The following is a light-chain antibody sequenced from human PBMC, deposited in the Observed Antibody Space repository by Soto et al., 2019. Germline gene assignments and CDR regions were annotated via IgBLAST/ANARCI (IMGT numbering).Light chain of an antibody. CDR2: KVS. CDR3: MQATYWPWT. V-gene: IGKV2-30*02. Sequence: DVVLTQSPLSLPVTLGQPASISCRSSQSLVHSDGNTYLSWFQQRPGQSPRRLIYKVSNWDSGVPDRFSGSGSGTDFTLKISRVEDEDVGFYYCMQATYWPWTLRHGTKVDIK. CDR1: QSLVHSDGNTY. J-gene: IGKJ1*01.